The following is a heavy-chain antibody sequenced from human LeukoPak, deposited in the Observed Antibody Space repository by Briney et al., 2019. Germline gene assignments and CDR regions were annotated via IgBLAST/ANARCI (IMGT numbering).Heavy chain of an antibody. CDR1: GYTLTSYG. CDR3: AIGARDYFYYYMDV. Sequence: EASVKVSCKASGYTLTSYGISWVRQAPGQGLEWMGIINPSGGSTTYAQKFQGTVTMTRDMSTSTVYMQLSSLRSEDTAVYYCAIGARDYFYYYMDVWGKGNTVTISS. D-gene: IGHD1-26*01. CDR2: INPSGGST. J-gene: IGHJ6*03. V-gene: IGHV1-46*01.